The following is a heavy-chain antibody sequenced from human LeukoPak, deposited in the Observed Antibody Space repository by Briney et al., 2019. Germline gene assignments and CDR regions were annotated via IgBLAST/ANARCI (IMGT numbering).Heavy chain of an antibody. J-gene: IGHJ4*02. D-gene: IGHD3-16*01. CDR3: ARVGSGVLGY. V-gene: IGHV4-34*01. CDR2: INHSGST. CDR1: GGSFSGYY. Sequence: SETLSLTCAVYGGSFSGYYWSWIRQSPGKGLEWIGEINHSGSTNYNPSLKSRVTISVDTSKNQFSLKLSSVTAADTAVYYCARVGSGVLGYWGQGTLVTVSS.